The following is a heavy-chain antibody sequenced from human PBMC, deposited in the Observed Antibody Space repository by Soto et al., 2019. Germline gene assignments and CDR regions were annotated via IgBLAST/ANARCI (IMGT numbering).Heavy chain of an antibody. CDR1: GFTFSSYA. V-gene: IGHV3-30-3*01. Sequence: GGSLRLSCAASGFTFSSYAMSWVRQAPGKGLEWVAVISYDGSNKYYADSVKGRFTISRDNSKNTLYLQMNSLRAEDTAVYYCARDNDSSGSQASYAFDIWGQGTMVTVSS. CDR3: ARDNDSSGSQASYAFDI. D-gene: IGHD3-22*01. J-gene: IGHJ3*02. CDR2: ISYDGSNK.